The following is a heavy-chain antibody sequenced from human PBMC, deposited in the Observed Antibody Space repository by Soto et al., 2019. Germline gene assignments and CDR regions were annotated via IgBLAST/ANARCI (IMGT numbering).Heavy chain of an antibody. CDR3: ARRPYYDFWSGYYASWFDP. Sequence: SVKVSCKASGGTFSSYAISWVRQAPGQGLEWMGGIIPILGTANYVQKFQGRVTITADESTSTAYMELSSLRSEDTAVYYCARRPYYDFWSGYYASWFDPWGQGALVTVSS. J-gene: IGHJ5*02. CDR1: GGTFSSYA. CDR2: IIPILGTA. V-gene: IGHV1-69*13. D-gene: IGHD3-3*01.